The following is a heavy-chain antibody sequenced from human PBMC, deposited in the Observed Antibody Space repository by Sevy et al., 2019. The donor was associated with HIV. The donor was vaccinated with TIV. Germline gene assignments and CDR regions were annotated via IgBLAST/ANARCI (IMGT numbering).Heavy chain of an antibody. Sequence: ASVKVSCKASGGTFSSYAISWVRQAPGHGLEWMGGIIPIFGTANYAQKFQGRVTITADESTSTAYMELSSLRSEDTAVYYCARSYGDYDYFDYWGQGTLVTVSS. CDR2: IIPIFGTA. CDR3: ARSYGDYDYFDY. CDR1: GGTFSSYA. V-gene: IGHV1-69*13. D-gene: IGHD4-17*01. J-gene: IGHJ4*02.